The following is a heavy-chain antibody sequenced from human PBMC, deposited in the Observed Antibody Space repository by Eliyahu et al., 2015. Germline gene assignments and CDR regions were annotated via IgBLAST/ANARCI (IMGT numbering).Heavy chain of an antibody. D-gene: IGHD2-15*01. J-gene: IGHJ4*02. CDR1: XFXFSKYA. Sequence: QVQLVESGGGVVQPGGSLXXXCAAXXFXFSKYAMXCGSQAPGKGLEWVTFISYDASTKYYADSVKGRFTISRDNSQNTLFVQMNSLRAEDTAVYYCARDLSEKYSIDYWSQGTLVTVSS. V-gene: IGHV3-30-3*01. CDR3: ARDLSEKYSIDY. CDR2: ISYDASTK.